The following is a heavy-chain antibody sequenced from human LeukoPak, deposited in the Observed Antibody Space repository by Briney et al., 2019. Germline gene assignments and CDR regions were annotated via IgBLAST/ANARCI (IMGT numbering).Heavy chain of an antibody. CDR1: GFTFSSYA. V-gene: IGHV3-30-3*01. CDR3: ARGRGTAAMYYYYYSMDV. CDR2: ISYDGSNK. Sequence: GGSLRLSCAASGFTFSSYAMHWVRQAPGKGLEWVAVISYDGSNKYYADSVKGRFTISRDNSKNTLYLQMNSLRAEDTAVYYCARGRGTAAMYYYYYSMDVWGQGTTVTVSS. J-gene: IGHJ6*02. D-gene: IGHD2-2*01.